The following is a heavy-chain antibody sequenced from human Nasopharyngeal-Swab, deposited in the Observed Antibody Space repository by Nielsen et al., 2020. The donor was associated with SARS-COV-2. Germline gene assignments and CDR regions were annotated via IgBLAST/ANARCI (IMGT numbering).Heavy chain of an antibody. CDR2: INHSGST. Sequence: SETLSLTCAVYGGSFSGYYWSWIRQPRGKGLEWIGEINHSGSTNYNPSLKSRVTISVDTSKNQFSLKLSSVTAADTAVYYCASTDWAFDYWGHGTLVTV. CDR1: GGSFSGYY. D-gene: IGHD3-9*01. J-gene: IGHJ4*01. CDR3: ASTDWAFDY. V-gene: IGHV4-34*01.